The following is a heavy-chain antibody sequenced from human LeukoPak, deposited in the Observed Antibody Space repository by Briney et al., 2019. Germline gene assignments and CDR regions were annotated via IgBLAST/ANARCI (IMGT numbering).Heavy chain of an antibody. CDR3: ARAGYSSSWSFDY. Sequence: GGSLRLSCAASGFTVSSNYMSWVRQAPGKGLEWVSVIYSGGSTYYADSVKGRFTISRHNSKNTLYLQMNSLRAENTAVYYCARAGYSSSWSFDYWGQGTLVTVSS. CDR2: IYSGGST. V-gene: IGHV3-53*04. J-gene: IGHJ4*02. CDR1: GFTVSSNY. D-gene: IGHD6-13*01.